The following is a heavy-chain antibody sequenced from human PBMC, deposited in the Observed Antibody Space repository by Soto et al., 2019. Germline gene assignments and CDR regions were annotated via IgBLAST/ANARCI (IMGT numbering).Heavy chain of an antibody. CDR1: GGTFSRYA. CDR2: IIPIFGTA. CDR3: SRDRGGRYYDFWSGYSN. Sequence: QVQLVQSGAEVKKPGSSVKVSCKASGGTFSRYAISWVRQAPGQGLEWMGGIIPIFGTANYAQNVQGSVTITEDESTSTAYTELSSLRSEDTGVYYCSRDRGGRYYDFWSGYSNWGQGTLVTVSS. V-gene: IGHV1-69*01. J-gene: IGHJ4*02. D-gene: IGHD3-3*01.